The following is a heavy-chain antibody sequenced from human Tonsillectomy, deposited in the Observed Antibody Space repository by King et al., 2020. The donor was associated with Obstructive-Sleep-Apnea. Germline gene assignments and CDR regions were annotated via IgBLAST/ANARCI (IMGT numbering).Heavy chain of an antibody. CDR2: ISFDEGYQ. Sequence: VQLVESGGGVVQPGRSLRPSCAASGFTFSNYDMHLVRQAPGKGLDGVSLISFDEGYQYYPDSVKGRLTISRDNSKNTLCLQMNSLRADDTALYSCARITLGTYATYWGQGTLVTVSS. CDR1: GFTFSNYD. V-gene: IGHV3-30*04. D-gene: IGHD3-16*01. J-gene: IGHJ4*02. CDR3: ARITLGTYATY.